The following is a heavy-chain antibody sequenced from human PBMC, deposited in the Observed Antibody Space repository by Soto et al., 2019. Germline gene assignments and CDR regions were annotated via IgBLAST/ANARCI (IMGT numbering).Heavy chain of an antibody. J-gene: IGHJ2*01. CDR3: ASRTYYYDSSGYYHAYWYFDL. CDR2: ISSSGSTI. V-gene: IGHV3-48*03. D-gene: IGHD3-22*01. CDR1: GFTFSSYE. Sequence: EVQLVESGGGLVQPGGSLRLSCAASGFTFSSYEMNWVRQAPGKGLEWVSYISSSGSTIYYADSVKGRFTISRDNAKNSVYLQMNSLRAEDTAVYYCASRTYYYDSSGYYHAYWYFDLWCRGTLVTVSS.